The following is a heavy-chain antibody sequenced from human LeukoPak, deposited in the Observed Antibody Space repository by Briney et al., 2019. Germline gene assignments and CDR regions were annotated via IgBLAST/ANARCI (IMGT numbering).Heavy chain of an antibody. CDR1: GYTFTTYS. V-gene: IGHV1-18*01. Sequence: ASVKVSCKASGYTFTTYSLCWLRQAPGQGPEWMGCISPYNGDTNSVQNLQGRVTMTTDSSTTTAYMELRSLRSDDTALYYCARLTDVVLMLTFDYWGQGTLVTVSS. D-gene: IGHD2-8*01. CDR2: ISPYNGDT. J-gene: IGHJ4*02. CDR3: ARLTDVVLMLTFDY.